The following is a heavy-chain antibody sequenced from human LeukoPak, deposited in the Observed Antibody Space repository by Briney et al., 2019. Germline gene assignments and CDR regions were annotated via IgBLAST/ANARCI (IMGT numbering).Heavy chain of an antibody. CDR2: INSDGSRT. CDR3: ARAPRMVYFDY. CDR1: GFTFSTYW. J-gene: IGHJ4*02. Sequence: PGGSLRLSCAASGFTFSTYWMHWVRQAPGKGLVWVSRINSDGSRTTHADSVKGRFTISRDNSKNTLYLQMNSLRAEDTAVYYCARAPRMVYFDYWGQGTLVTVSS. V-gene: IGHV3-74*01. D-gene: IGHD2-15*01.